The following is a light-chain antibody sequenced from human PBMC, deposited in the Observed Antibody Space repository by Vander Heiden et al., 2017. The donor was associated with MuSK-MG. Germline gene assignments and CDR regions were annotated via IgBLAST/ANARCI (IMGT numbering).Light chain of an antibody. CDR2: RNN. CDR3: AAWDDSLSGVL. J-gene: IGLJ2*01. V-gene: IGLV1-47*03. Sequence: QSVLTPPPSASGTPGQRVTISCSGSRSNIGSNYVYWYRQLPGTAPKVLIFRNNQRPSGVPDRISGSKSGTSASLAISGLWSEDEADYYCAAWDDSLSGVLFGGGTKLTVL. CDR1: RSNIGSNY.